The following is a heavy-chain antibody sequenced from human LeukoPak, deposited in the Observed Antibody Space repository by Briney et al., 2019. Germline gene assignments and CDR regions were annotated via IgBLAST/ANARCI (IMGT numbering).Heavy chain of an antibody. V-gene: IGHV3-21*01. CDR2: ISSSSSYI. CDR3: ASGYSYGPCYFDY. CDR1: GFTFSSYS. D-gene: IGHD5-18*01. Sequence: GGSLRLSCAASGFTFSSYSMNWVRQAPGKGLEWVSSISSSSSYIYYADSVKGRFTISRDNAKNSLYLQMNSLRAEDTAVYYCASGYSYGPCYFDYWGQGTLVTVSS. J-gene: IGHJ4*02.